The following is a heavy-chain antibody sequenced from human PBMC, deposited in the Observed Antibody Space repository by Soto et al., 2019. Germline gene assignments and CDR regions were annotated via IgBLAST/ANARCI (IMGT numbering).Heavy chain of an antibody. V-gene: IGHV3-30*18. Sequence: QVQLVESGGDVVQPGRSLRLSCAASGFTFSSYGMHWVRQAPGKGLEWVAVISYDGSNKYYADSVKGRFTISRDNSKNTLYLQMNSLRAEDTAVYYCAKGLVQLERFYYYYGMDVWGQGTTVTVSS. CDR1: GFTFSSYG. D-gene: IGHD1-1*01. J-gene: IGHJ6*02. CDR3: AKGLVQLERFYYYYGMDV. CDR2: ISYDGSNK.